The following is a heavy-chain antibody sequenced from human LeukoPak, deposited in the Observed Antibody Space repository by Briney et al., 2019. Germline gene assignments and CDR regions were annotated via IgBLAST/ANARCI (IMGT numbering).Heavy chain of an antibody. Sequence: PSETLSLTCTVSGGSISSYYWSWIRQPPGKGLEWIGYIYYSGSTNYNPSLKSRVTISVDTSKKQFSLKLSSVTAADTAVYYCARHRRGYCSGGSCAHFDYWGQGTLVTVSS. CDR1: GGSISSYY. CDR3: ARHRRGYCSGGSCAHFDY. D-gene: IGHD2-15*01. V-gene: IGHV4-59*08. J-gene: IGHJ4*02. CDR2: IYYSGST.